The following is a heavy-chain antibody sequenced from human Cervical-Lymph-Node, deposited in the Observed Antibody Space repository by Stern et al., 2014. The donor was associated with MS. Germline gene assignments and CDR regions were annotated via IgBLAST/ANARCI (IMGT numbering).Heavy chain of an antibody. J-gene: IGHJ3*02. CDR2: INPKGCVT. D-gene: IGHD3-3*01. CDR1: GYTFTGSF. CDR3: ARGPKFGAFDI. V-gene: IGHV1-2*06. Sequence: QVQLVESGAEVKKPGASVKVSCKTSGYTFTGSFMYWVRQAPGQGLEWMGRINPKGCVTDYAEKFEGRLTLTRDTSISTAYMEVSRLTSDDTAVYYCARGPKFGAFDIWGQGTMVAISA.